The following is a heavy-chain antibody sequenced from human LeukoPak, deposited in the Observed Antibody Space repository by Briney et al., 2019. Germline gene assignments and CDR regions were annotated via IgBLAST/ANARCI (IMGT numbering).Heavy chain of an antibody. CDR3: AKDSPSIYHGANYYYGMDV. Sequence: GGSLRLSCAASGFTFSSYSMSWVRQAPGKGLEWVSAISGSGGSTYYADSVKGRFTISRDNSKNTLYLQMNSLRAEDTAVYYCAKDSPSIYHGANYYYGMDVWGQGTTVTVSS. D-gene: IGHD2-2*01. CDR2: ISGSGGST. J-gene: IGHJ6*02. V-gene: IGHV3-23*01. CDR1: GFTFSSYS.